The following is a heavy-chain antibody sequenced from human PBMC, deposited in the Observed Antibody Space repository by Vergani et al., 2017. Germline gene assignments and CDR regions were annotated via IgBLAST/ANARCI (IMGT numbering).Heavy chain of an antibody. CDR1: GFSFTTYA. CDR3: AKGGCNYWCDS. Sequence: EVQLLESGGDLVQPGGSLRLSCAASGFSFTTYAMSWVRQAPGKGLEWVSTINTKGYYKRYGDSVKGRFTISRDNSKSTLYLQMNSLRAEDTAIYYCAKGGCNYWCDSWGQGTLVIVS. CDR2: INTKGYYK. J-gene: IGHJ5*01. D-gene: IGHD2/OR15-2a*01. V-gene: IGHV3-23*01.